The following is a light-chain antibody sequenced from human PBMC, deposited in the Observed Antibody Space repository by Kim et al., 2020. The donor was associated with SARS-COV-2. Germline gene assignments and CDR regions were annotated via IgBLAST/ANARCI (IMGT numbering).Light chain of an antibody. CDR3: QTWGTGIQV. CDR2: LNSDGSH. CDR1: SGHSSYA. Sequence: QLVLTQSPSASASLGASVKLTCTLSSGHSSYAIAWHQQQPEKGHRYLMKLNSDGSHSKGDGIPDRFSGSSSGAERYLTISSLQSEDEADYYCQTWGTGIQVFGTGTKVTVL. V-gene: IGLV4-69*01. J-gene: IGLJ1*01.